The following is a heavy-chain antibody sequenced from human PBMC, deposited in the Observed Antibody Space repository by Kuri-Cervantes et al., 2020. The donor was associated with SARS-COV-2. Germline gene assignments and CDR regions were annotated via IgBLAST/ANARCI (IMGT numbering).Heavy chain of an antibody. CDR1: FGDYA. CDR3: ARVPAAAGTWWFDP. D-gene: IGHD6-13*01. V-gene: IGHV4-34*09. Sequence: FGDYAMSWVRQAPGKGLEWIGEINHSGSTNYNPSLKSLVTISVDTSKNQFSLKLSSVTAADTAVYYCARVPAAAGTWWFDPWGQGTLVTVSS. CDR2: INHSGST. J-gene: IGHJ5*02.